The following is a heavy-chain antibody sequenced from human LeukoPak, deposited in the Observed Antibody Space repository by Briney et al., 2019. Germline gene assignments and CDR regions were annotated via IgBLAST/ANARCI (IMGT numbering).Heavy chain of an antibody. Sequence: PSETLSLTCAVYGGSFSGYYWSWIRQPPGKGLEWIGEINHSGSTNYNPSLKSRVTISVDTSKNQFSLKLSSVTAADTAVYYCARELRYFDWLFYCCAFGIWGQGTMVTVSS. J-gene: IGHJ3*02. D-gene: IGHD3-9*01. CDR2: INHSGST. V-gene: IGHV4-34*01. CDR1: GGSFSGYY. CDR3: ARELRYFDWLFYCCAFGI.